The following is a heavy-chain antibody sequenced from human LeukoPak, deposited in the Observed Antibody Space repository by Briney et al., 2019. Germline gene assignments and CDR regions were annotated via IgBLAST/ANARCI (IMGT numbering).Heavy chain of an antibody. CDR1: GGFISSYY. D-gene: IGHD1-26*01. J-gene: IGHJ4*02. V-gene: IGHV4-59*08. CDR2: IYYSGST. Sequence: RSETLSLTCTVSGGFISSYYWSWLRQPPGKGLWWIGYIYYSGSTNYNHSLKSRVTISVDTSRNQFSMKLTSLTSADTAVYYCATTKWELLYPLDYWGQRTLVTVSS. CDR3: ATTKWELLYPLDY.